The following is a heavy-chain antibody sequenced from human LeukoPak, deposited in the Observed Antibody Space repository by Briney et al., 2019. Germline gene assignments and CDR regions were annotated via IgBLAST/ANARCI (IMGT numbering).Heavy chain of an antibody. Sequence: GGSLRLSCAASGFTVSSNYMSWVRQAPGKGLEWVSVIYSGGSTYYADSVKGRFTISRDNSKNTLYLQMNSLRAEDTAVYYCARGQEVDFWSGYLMDVWGQGTLVTVSS. CDR2: IYSGGST. D-gene: IGHD3-3*01. CDR1: GFTVSSNY. V-gene: IGHV3-66*01. CDR3: ARGQEVDFWSGYLMDV. J-gene: IGHJ4*02.